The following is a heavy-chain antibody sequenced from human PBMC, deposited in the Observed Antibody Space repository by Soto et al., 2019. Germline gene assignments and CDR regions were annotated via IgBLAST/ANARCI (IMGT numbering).Heavy chain of an antibody. CDR3: ATSEGRDGYSFDX. Sequence: SVKVSCKASGVTFNRQDMRWVRQAPGQGLEWRGVIIRMFGTPHYAEKFQDRVTITSDESTGTAYLELSSLTSEDTAVYYCATSEGRDGYSFDXWGPGTLVTVSX. D-gene: IGHD5-12*01. CDR1: GVTFNRQD. J-gene: IGHJ4*02. V-gene: IGHV1-69*13. CDR2: IIRMFGTP.